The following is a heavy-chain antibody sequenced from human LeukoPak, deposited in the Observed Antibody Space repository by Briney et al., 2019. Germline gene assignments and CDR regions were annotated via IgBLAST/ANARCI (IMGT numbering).Heavy chain of an antibody. D-gene: IGHD6-19*01. CDR3: ASGSSGWYPFQIDY. J-gene: IGHJ4*02. V-gene: IGHV1-2*02. CDR1: GYTFTDYY. Sequence: ASVKVSCKASGYTFTDYYIHWVRQAPGQGLEWMGWINPNSGGTNYAQKFQGRVTMTRDTSISTAYMELSRLRSDDTAVYYCASGSSGWYPFQIDYWGQGTLVTVSS. CDR2: INPNSGGT.